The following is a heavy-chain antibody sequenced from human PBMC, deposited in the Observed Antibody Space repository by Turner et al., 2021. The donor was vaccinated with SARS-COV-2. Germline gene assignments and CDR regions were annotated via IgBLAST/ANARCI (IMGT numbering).Heavy chain of an antibody. CDR3: ARDILEPTYGMDV. CDR2: INSDGSST. Sequence: EVQLVESGGGLVQPGGSLRLSCAASGFTFSSYWMHWVRQAPGKGLVWVSSINSDGSSTTDADSVKGRFTISRDNAKNTLYLQMNSLRAEDTAVYYCARDILEPTYGMDVWGQGTTVTVSS. J-gene: IGHJ6*02. V-gene: IGHV3-74*01. CDR1: GFTFSSYW.